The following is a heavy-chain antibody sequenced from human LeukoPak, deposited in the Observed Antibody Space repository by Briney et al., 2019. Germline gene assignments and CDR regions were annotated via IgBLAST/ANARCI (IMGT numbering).Heavy chain of an antibody. Sequence: SETLSLTCAVYGGSFSGYYWSWIRQPPGKGLEWIGEINHSGSTYYNPSLKSRVTISVDTSKNQFTLKLSSVTAAGTAVYYCARHFPVEWFLSPLFSFDIWGQGTMVTVSS. V-gene: IGHV4-34*01. D-gene: IGHD3-3*01. J-gene: IGHJ3*02. CDR3: ARHFPVEWFLSPLFSFDI. CDR2: INHSGST. CDR1: GGSFSGYY.